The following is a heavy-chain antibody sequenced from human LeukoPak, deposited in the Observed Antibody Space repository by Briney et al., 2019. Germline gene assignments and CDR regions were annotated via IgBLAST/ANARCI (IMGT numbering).Heavy chain of an antibody. CDR1: GFTFSSYA. D-gene: IGHD3-22*01. CDR2: ISYEGNNK. J-gene: IGHJ4*02. V-gene: IGHV3-30*01. Sequence: GGSLRLSCVASGFTFSSYAMHWVRQAPGKGLEWVAVISYEGNNKYYGDSVKGRFTISRDNSKNTLYLQMNSLRAEDTAVYYCARDPSSAYYYDSSGYQSGYWGQGTLVTVSS. CDR3: ARDPSSAYYYDSSGYQSGY.